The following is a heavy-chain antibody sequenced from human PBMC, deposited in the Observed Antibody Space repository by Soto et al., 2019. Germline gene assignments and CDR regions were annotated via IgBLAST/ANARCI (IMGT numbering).Heavy chain of an antibody. CDR3: SRGVASLVDS. CDR1: GGTFSSYT. V-gene: IGHV1-69*02. CDR2: IVPITGMT. J-gene: IGHJ4*02. Sequence: QVQLVQSGAEVKKPGSSVRVSCTPSGGTFSSYTISWVRQAPGQGLEWMGRIVPITGMTIYAQKFQGRLPITAVTSTTTAYLELSSLTSEDSAVYFCSRGVASLVDSWGQGTQVTVSS. D-gene: IGHD2-15*01.